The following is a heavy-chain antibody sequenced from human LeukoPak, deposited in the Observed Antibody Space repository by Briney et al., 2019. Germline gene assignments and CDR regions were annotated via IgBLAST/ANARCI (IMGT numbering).Heavy chain of an antibody. CDR2: MHPGGTT. V-gene: IGHV4-59*02. D-gene: IGHD2-15*01. CDR3: ARYGVVIASTFYYMDV. CDR1: GDSVSNYY. Sequence: SETLSLTCTVSGDSVSNYYWSWIRPSPGKGLEWIAFMHPGGTTKYSPSLMSRVAMSVDTSNNQFSLTLTSLTAADTAVYYCARYGVVIASTFYYMDVWGKGTAVTVSS. J-gene: IGHJ6*03.